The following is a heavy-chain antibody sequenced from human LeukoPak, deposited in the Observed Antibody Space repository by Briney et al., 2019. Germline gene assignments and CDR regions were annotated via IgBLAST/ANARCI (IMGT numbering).Heavy chain of an antibody. J-gene: IGHJ6*03. Sequence: SETLSLTCAVYGGSFSGYYWSWIRQPPGKGLEWIGEISHSGSTNYNPSLKSRVTISVDTSKNQFSLKLSSVTAADTAVYYCARGTYDFWSGYYLYYYYYYMDVWGKGTTVTVSS. D-gene: IGHD3-3*01. CDR1: GGSFSGYY. CDR2: ISHSGST. V-gene: IGHV4-34*01. CDR3: ARGTYDFWSGYYLYYYYYYMDV.